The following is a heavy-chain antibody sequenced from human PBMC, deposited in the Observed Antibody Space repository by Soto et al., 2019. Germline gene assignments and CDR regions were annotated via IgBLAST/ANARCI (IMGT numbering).Heavy chain of an antibody. V-gene: IGHV3-13*01. Sequence: EVQLVESGGGLVQPGGSLRLSCAASGFTFSSYDMHWVRQATGKGLEWVSAIGTAGDTYYPGSVKGRFTISRENAKNSLYLQMNSLRAGDTAVYYCARAMYSSGWSPGDYYYYGMDVWGQGTTVTVSS. J-gene: IGHJ6*02. CDR3: ARAMYSSGWSPGDYYYYGMDV. CDR1: GFTFSSYD. D-gene: IGHD6-19*01. CDR2: IGTAGDT.